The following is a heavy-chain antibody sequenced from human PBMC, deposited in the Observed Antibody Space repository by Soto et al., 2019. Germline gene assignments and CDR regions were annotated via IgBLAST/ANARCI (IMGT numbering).Heavy chain of an antibody. Sequence: EVQLVETGGGLIQPGGSLRLSCAASGFTVSSNYMSWVRQAPGKGLEWVSVIYSGGSTYYADSVKGRFTISRDNSKNTLYLQMNSLRAEDTAVYYCARSYYDFWSCRDWGQGTLVTVSS. J-gene: IGHJ4*02. CDR2: IYSGGST. CDR3: ARSYYDFWSCRD. CDR1: GFTVSSNY. V-gene: IGHV3-53*02. D-gene: IGHD3-3*01.